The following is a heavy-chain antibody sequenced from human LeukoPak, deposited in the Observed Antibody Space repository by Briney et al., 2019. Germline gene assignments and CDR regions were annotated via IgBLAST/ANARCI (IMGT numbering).Heavy chain of an antibody. V-gene: IGHV1-18*01. CDR2: ISAYHGNT. Sequence: ASVKVSCEASGFSYGISWVRQAPGQGLEWMGWISAYHGNTNYAQKLQGRVTMTTDTSTSTAYMELRSLRSDDTAVYYCARDGSGTWNDYWGQGTLVTVSS. CDR1: GFSYG. D-gene: IGHD3-10*01. J-gene: IGHJ4*02. CDR3: ARDGSGTWNDY.